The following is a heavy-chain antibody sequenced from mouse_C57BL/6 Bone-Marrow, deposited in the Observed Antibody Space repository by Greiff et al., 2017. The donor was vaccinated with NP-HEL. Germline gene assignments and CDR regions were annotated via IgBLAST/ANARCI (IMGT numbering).Heavy chain of an antibody. J-gene: IGHJ2*01. CDR3: ERSPRSYCDY. CDR1: GYTFTRYW. V-gene: IGHV1-59*01. Sequence: QVQLQQPGAELVRPGTSVKLSCQASGYTFTRYWMHWVKQRPGQGLEWIGVIDPSDSYTNYNQKFKGKATVTVDTSSSTPYMQLSSLTSEDSAVYYCERSPRSYCDYWGQGTTRTVSS. CDR2: IDPSDSYT.